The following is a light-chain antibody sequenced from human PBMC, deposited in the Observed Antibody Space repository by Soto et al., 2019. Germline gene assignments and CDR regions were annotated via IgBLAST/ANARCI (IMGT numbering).Light chain of an antibody. J-gene: IGLJ3*02. CDR1: SSDVGAYNY. CDR2: DVT. Sequence: QSVLTQPASVSGSPGQSITISCTGTSSDVGAYNYVSWYQQYPGKAPKLMIYDVTNRPSGVSNRFSGSKSGNTASLTISGLQSEDEADYYCTSLTDRRTLVLFGGGTKLTVL. V-gene: IGLV2-14*01. CDR3: TSLTDRRTLVL.